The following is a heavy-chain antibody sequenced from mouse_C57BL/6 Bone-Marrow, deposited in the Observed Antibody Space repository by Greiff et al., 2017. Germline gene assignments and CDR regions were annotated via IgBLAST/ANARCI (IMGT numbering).Heavy chain of an antibody. V-gene: IGHV1-26*01. J-gene: IGHJ4*01. Sequence: EVQLQQSGPELVKPGASVKISCKASGYTFTDYYMNWVKQSHGKSLEWIGDINPNNGGTSYNQKFKGKATLTVDKSSSTAYMELRSLTSEDSAVYYCARQDSSGYIYAMDYWGQGTSVTVSS. CDR3: ARQDSSGYIYAMDY. CDR1: GYTFTDYY. CDR2: INPNNGGT. D-gene: IGHD3-2*02.